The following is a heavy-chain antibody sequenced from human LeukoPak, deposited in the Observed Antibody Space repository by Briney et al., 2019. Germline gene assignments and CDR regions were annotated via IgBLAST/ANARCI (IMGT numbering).Heavy chain of an antibody. V-gene: IGHV1-18*01. CDR2: ISPYNGNT. Sequence: ASVKVSCKASGYTFTNYAIIWVRQAPGQGLEWMGWISPYNGNTNYAQKLQGRVTMTTDTSTSTAYMELRSLRSDDTAVYYCARNSGDYLDYWGQGTLVTVSS. J-gene: IGHJ4*02. CDR1: GYTFTNYA. D-gene: IGHD6-19*01. CDR3: ARNSGDYLDY.